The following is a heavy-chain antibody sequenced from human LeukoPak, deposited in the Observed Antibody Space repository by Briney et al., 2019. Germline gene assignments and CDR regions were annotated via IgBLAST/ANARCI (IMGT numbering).Heavy chain of an antibody. CDR3: ARDFQAEPSSWFNNWFDP. Sequence: SETLSLTCTVSGGSISGYYWNWIRQPAGKGLEWIGRIYTSGSTNYNPSLKSRVTMSVDTSKNQFSLKLSSVTAADTAVYYCARDFQAEPSSWFNNWFDPWGQGTLVTVSS. CDR2: IYTSGST. J-gene: IGHJ5*02. V-gene: IGHV4-4*07. D-gene: IGHD6-13*01. CDR1: GGSISGYY.